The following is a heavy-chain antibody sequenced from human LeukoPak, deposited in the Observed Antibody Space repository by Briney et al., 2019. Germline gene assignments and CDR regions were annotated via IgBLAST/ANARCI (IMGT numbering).Heavy chain of an antibody. V-gene: IGHV4-59*08. CDR1: GGSISSYY. J-gene: IGHJ4*02. CDR2: MYYSGST. CDR3: ARASGYDSDY. D-gene: IGHD5-12*01. Sequence: SETLSLTCTVSGGSISSYYWSWIRQPPGKGLEWIGYMYYSGSTNYNPSLKSRVTISVDTSKNQFSLKLSSVTAADTAVYYCARASGYDSDYWGQGTLVTVSS.